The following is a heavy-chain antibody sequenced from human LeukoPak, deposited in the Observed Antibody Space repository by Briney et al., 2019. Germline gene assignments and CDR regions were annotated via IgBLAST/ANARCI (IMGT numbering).Heavy chain of an antibody. CDR1: GGSITSYY. D-gene: IGHD3-3*01. Sequence: PSETLSLTCTVSGGSITSYYWNWIRQSPGKGLEWIGYIYSSGTTNYNPSLKSRVTISLDTPKSQFSLRLSSVTAADAAIYYCARGLVARSGFPIHFDYWGQGTLVTVSS. CDR3: ARGLVARSGFPIHFDY. V-gene: IGHV4-59*01. J-gene: IGHJ4*02. CDR2: IYSSGTT.